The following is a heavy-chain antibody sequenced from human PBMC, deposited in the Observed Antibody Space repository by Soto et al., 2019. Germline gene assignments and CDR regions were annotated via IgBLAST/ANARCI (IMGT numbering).Heavy chain of an antibody. V-gene: IGHV1-69*01. CDR3: ARDKAKTHCYDSSGYALGD. CDR1: GVPFSSYA. D-gene: IGHD3-22*01. Sequence: SGQDSCTASGVPFSSYAISWVRQAPGQGLEWMGGIIPIFGTANYAQKFQGRVTITADESTSTAYMELSSLRSEDTAVYYCARDKAKTHCYDSSGYALGDWGLGSVVTV. J-gene: IGHJ4*02. CDR2: IIPIFGTA.